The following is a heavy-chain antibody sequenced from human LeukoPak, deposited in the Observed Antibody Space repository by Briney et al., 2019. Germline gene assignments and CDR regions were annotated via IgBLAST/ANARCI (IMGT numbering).Heavy chain of an antibody. V-gene: IGHV3-23*01. J-gene: IGHJ4*02. CDR1: GFTFSSYA. CDR3: TRDKGGSGSYDFDS. CDR2: ISYSGTKT. D-gene: IGHD3-10*01. Sequence: QSGGSLRVSCAASGFTFSSYAMSWVRQAPGKGLQWVSAISYSGTKTFYTDSVKGRFTISRDNSKNTLYLQMNTLKVEDTAIYYCTRDKGGSGSYDFDSWGQGTLLTVSS.